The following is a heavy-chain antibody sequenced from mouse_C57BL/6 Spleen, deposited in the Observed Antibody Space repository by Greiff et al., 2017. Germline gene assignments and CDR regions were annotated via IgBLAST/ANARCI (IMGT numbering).Heavy chain of an antibody. J-gene: IGHJ4*01. Sequence: EVHLVESGGGLVKPGGSLKLSCAASGFTFSDYGMHWVRQAPEKGLEWVAYISSGSSTIYYADTVKGRFTISRDNAKNTLFLQMTSLRSEDTAMYYCARRSKGAMDYWGQGTSVTVSS. D-gene: IGHD2-5*01. CDR1: GFTFSDYG. CDR3: ARRSKGAMDY. CDR2: ISSGSSTI. V-gene: IGHV5-17*01.